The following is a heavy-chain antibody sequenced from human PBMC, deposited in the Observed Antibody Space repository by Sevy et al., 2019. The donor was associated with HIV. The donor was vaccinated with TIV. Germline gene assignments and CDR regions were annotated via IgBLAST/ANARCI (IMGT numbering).Heavy chain of an antibody. CDR1: DGSISSGSYY. D-gene: IGHD1-26*01. CDR3: ARVSVGATRGYYYYYMDV. V-gene: IGHV4-61*02. J-gene: IGHJ6*03. Sequence: SETLSLTCTVSDGSISSGSYYWSWIRQPAGKGLEWIGRIYTSGSTNYNPSLKSRVTISVDTSKNQFSLKLSSVTAADTAVYYCARVSVGATRGYYYYYMDVWGKGTTVTVSS. CDR2: IYTSGST.